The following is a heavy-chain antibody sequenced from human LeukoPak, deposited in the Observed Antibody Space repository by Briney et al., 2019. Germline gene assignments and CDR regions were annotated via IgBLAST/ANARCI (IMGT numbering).Heavy chain of an antibody. J-gene: IGHJ5*02. CDR1: GGAISYSSYY. CDR3: ARRDYDSGGHYGPDNWFDP. D-gene: IGHD3-22*01. Sequence: SQTLSLTCSVCGGAISYSSYYWSWIRQHPGKGLEWSGYIYYSDNTYYNPSLKSRLTISVDTSKNQFSLKISSGPAAATAVYYCARRDYDSGGHYGPDNWFDPWGQGIQVTVSP. CDR2: IYYSDNT. V-gene: IGHV4-31*03.